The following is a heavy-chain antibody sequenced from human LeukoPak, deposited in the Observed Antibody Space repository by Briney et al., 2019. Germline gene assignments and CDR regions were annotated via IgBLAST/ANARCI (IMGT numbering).Heavy chain of an antibody. D-gene: IGHD3-3*01. CDR3: AVFLEWLPFDY. CDR1: GYTFTSYY. CDR2: INPSGGST. V-gene: IGHV1-46*01. J-gene: IGHJ4*02. Sequence: ASVKVSCKASGYTFTSYYMHWVRQAPGQGLEWMGIINPSGGSTSYAQKFQGRVTMTRDTSTSTVYMELSSLRSEDTAVYYGAVFLEWLPFDYWGQGTLVTVSS.